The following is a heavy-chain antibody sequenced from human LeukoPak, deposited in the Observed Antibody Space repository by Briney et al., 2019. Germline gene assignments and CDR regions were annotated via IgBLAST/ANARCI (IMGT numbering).Heavy chain of an antibody. J-gene: IGHJ5*02. Sequence: SETLSLTCTVSGYSISSGYYWGWIRQPPGKGLEWIGSIYHSGSTYYNPSLKSRVTISVDTSKNQFSLKLSSVTAADTAVYYCVRGTVTTRRWFDPWGQGTLVTVSS. CDR3: VRGTVTTRRWFDP. D-gene: IGHD4-17*01. CDR2: IYHSGST. V-gene: IGHV4-38-2*02. CDR1: GYSISSGYY.